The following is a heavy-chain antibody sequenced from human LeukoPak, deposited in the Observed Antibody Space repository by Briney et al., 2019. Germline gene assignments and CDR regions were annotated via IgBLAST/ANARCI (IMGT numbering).Heavy chain of an antibody. CDR1: GGSISSNNW. CDR3: ASPSLRNHAFDI. Sequence: PSGTLSLTCAVSGGSISSNNWWGWVRQPPGKGLEWIGEIYHSGSPNYNPSLKSRVTISVDKSRNHFSLNLSSVTAADTAVYYCASPSLRNHAFDIWGQGTMVTVSS. D-gene: IGHD5-12*01. V-gene: IGHV4-4*02. J-gene: IGHJ3*02. CDR2: IYHSGSP.